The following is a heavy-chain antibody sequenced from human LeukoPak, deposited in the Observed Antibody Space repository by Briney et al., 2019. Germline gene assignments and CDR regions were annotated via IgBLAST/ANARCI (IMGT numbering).Heavy chain of an antibody. CDR1: GFTFSNYG. CDR2: INHSGST. V-gene: IGHV4-34*01. Sequence: GTLRLSCAVSGFTFSNYGMSWVRQAPGKGLEWIGEINHSGSTNYNPSLKSRVTISVDTSKNQFSLKLSSVTAADTAVYYCARARAYYDILTGYYYFDYWGQGTLVTVSS. D-gene: IGHD3-9*01. J-gene: IGHJ4*02. CDR3: ARARAYYDILTGYYYFDY.